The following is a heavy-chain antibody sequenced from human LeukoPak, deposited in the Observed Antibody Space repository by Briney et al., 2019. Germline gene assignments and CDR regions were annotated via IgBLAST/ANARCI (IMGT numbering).Heavy chain of an antibody. D-gene: IGHD3-10*01. CDR3: ARDHPYGSGSYYNRFDY. CDR2: IRYDGSNT. J-gene: IGHJ4*02. Sequence: GGSLRLSCAASGFTFNNYGMHWVRQAPGKGLEWLAFIRYDGSNTYYADSVKGRFTVSRDDSKNTLYLQMNSLRSEDTAVYYCARDHPYGSGSYYNRFDYWGQGTLVTVSS. V-gene: IGHV3-30*02. CDR1: GFTFNNYG.